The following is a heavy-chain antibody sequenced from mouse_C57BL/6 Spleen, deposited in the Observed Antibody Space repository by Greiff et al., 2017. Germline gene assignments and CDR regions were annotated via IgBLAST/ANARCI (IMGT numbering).Heavy chain of an antibody. D-gene: IGHD2-2*01. CDR2: ISSGGDYI. CDR1: GFTFSSYA. CDR3: TTYGYDALAY. Sequence: EVKVVESGEGLVKPGGSLKLSCAASGFTFSSYAMSWVRQTPEKRLEWVAYISSGGDYIYYADTVKGRFTISRDNARNTLYLQMSSLKSEDTAMYYCTTYGYDALAYWGQGTLVTVSA. J-gene: IGHJ3*01. V-gene: IGHV5-9-1*02.